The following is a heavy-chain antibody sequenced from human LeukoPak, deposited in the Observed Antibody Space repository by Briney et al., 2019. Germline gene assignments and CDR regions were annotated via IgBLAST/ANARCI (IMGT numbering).Heavy chain of an antibody. J-gene: IGHJ4*02. CDR3: AKDRLGGPYFFHY. CDR2: ISGRGAST. V-gene: IGHV3-23*01. Sequence: GGSLRLSCAASGFTFSSYAMSWVRQAPGMGLEWVSGISGRGASTYYADSVKGRFTISRDNSKNTLYLQINSLRAEDTAVYFCAKDRLGGPYFFHYWGQGTLVTVSS. D-gene: IGHD3-16*01. CDR1: GFTFSSYA.